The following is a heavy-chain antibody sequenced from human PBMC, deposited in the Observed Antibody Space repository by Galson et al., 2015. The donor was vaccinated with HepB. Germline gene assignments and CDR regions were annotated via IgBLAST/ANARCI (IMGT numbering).Heavy chain of an antibody. J-gene: IGHJ6*03. D-gene: IGHD4-11*01. V-gene: IGHV3-33*01. CDR3: ARSGTTVTSAVYFYYYMDV. CDR2: IWFDGSNK. CDR1: GFTFSSYG. Sequence: SLRLSCAAFGFTFSSYGMHWVRQAPGKGLEWVAVIWFDGSNKYYADSVKGRFTISRDNSKNTLYLQMNSLRAEDTGMYYCARSGTTVTSAVYFYYYMDVWGKGTTVTVSS.